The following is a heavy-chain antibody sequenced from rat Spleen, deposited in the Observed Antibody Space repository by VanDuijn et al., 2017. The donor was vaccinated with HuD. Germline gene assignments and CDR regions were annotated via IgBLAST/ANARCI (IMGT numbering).Heavy chain of an antibody. CDR2: IGPSGDST. CDR1: GFTFSNFD. Sequence: EVQLVESGGGFVQPGRSLKLSCAASGFTFSNFDMAWVRQAPTKGLEWVASIGPSGDSTYYRDSVKGRFTVSRDNEKGTLFLQMDSLRSDDTATYYCAKSRFYYYDGGYYCFNYWGQGVMVTVSS. J-gene: IGHJ2*01. D-gene: IGHD1-12*02. V-gene: IGHV5-25*01. CDR3: AKSRFYYYDGGYYCFNY.